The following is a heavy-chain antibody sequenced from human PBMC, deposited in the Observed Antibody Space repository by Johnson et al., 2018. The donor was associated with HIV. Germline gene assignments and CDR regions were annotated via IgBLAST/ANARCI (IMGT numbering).Heavy chain of an antibody. Sequence: EKLVESGGGLVKPGGSLRLSCAASGFSFSDYYMSWVRQAPGKGLEWVSVIYSGGSAYYAEPVKGRFAISRDNSKNTLYLKMKSLRAEDTAVYYCSRESLSWELPDAFDIWGQGTMVTVSS. V-gene: IGHV3-66*02. D-gene: IGHD1-26*01. CDR2: IYSGGSA. CDR1: GFSFSDYY. CDR3: SRESLSWELPDAFDI. J-gene: IGHJ3*02.